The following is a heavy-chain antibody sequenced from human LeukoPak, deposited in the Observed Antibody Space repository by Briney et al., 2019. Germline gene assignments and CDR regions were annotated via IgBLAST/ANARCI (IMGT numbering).Heavy chain of an antibody. CDR1: GFTFDDCA. J-gene: IGHJ5*02. V-gene: IGHV3-9*01. Sequence: GGSLRLSCAASGFTFDDCAMHWVRQAPGKGLEWVSGISWNSGSIGYADSVKGRFTISRDNAKNSLYLQMNSLRAEDTALYYCAKGYYDILTGGAFDPWGQGTLVTVSS. D-gene: IGHD3-9*01. CDR2: ISWNSGSI. CDR3: AKGYYDILTGGAFDP.